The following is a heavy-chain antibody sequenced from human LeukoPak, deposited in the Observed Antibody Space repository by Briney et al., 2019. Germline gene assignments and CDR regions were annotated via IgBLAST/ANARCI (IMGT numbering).Heavy chain of an antibody. CDR1: GFDFSDYE. Sequence: GGSLRLSCAASGFDFSDYEIHWVRQAPGKGLEWVSYVSGSGSTIYHADSVKGRFITSRDNAKKSVYLQMNSLRAEGTAVYYCARPTTYYDLLSGYYAWYYFDNWGRGTLVTVSS. D-gene: IGHD3-3*01. J-gene: IGHJ4*02. CDR2: VSGSGSTI. CDR3: ARPTTYYDLLSGYYAWYYFDN. V-gene: IGHV3-48*03.